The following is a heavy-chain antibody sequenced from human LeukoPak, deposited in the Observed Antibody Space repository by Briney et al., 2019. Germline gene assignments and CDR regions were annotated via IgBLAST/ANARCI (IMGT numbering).Heavy chain of an antibody. CDR2: ISGSDGST. CDR3: ARAVGPYDF. CDR1: GFTFSSYA. J-gene: IGHJ4*02. V-gene: IGHV3-23*01. Sequence: GGSLRLSCAASGFTFSSYAMSWVRQAPGKGLEWVSAISGSDGSTYYADSVKGRYTISRDNSKNTLYLQMNSLRAEDTAVYYCARAVGPYDFWGQGTLVTVSS. D-gene: IGHD3-10*01.